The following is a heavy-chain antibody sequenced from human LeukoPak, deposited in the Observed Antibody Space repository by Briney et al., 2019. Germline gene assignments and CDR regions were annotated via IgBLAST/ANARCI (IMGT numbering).Heavy chain of an antibody. J-gene: IGHJ4*02. CDR3: ARDRIRYYDY. D-gene: IGHD3-10*01. CDR2: IYYSGST. Sequence: SETLSLTCTVSGGSISSSSYYWGWIRQPPGKGLEWIGSIYYSGSTYYNPSLKSRVTISVDTSKNQFSLKLSSVTAADTAVYYCARDRIRYYDYWGQGTLVTVSS. CDR1: GGSISSSSYY. V-gene: IGHV4-39*07.